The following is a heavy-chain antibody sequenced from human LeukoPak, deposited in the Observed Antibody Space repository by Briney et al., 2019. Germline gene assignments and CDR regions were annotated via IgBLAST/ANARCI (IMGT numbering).Heavy chain of an antibody. CDR2: KYNSGST. Sequence: ETLSLTCTVSGGSISSYYWSWIRQPAGKGLEWIGHKYNSGSTNYNPSLKGRVTMSVATSKNQFSLHLSSVTAADTAVYYCARSAFLVTAPGLYYFDYWGQGTLVAVSS. J-gene: IGHJ4*02. CDR3: ARSAFLVTAPGLYYFDY. D-gene: IGHD6-13*01. V-gene: IGHV4-4*07. CDR1: GGSISSYY.